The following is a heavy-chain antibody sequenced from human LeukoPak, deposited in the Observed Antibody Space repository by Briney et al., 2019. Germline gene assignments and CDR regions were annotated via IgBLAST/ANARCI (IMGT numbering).Heavy chain of an antibody. J-gene: IGHJ4*02. V-gene: IGHV4-39*01. Sequence: SETLSLTCTVSGGFITNSNYYWGWIRQPPGKGLEWIGSIYHSGSTYYNPSLKSRVTMSVDTSKNQFSLKLSSMTAADTTVYYCARHRADSNNWFHFDFWGQGTLVTVSS. CDR3: ARHRADSNNWFHFDF. CDR1: GGFITNSNYY. CDR2: IYHSGST. D-gene: IGHD6-13*01.